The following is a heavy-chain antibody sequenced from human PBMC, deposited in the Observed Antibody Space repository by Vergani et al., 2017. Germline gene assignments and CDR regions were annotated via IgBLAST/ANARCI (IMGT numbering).Heavy chain of an antibody. CDR2: IDHTGRH. V-gene: IGHV4-34*01. D-gene: IGHD4-11*01. J-gene: IGHJ6*03. CDR1: GGSFTSYH. Sequence: QVQLQQWGGGLLKPSETLSLTCVVNGGSFTSYHWTWIRQSPGEGREWVGDIDHTGRHDYNPSLKSRLTMSVDKSRNQFSLTLNSVTATDTAIYFCARVNTETNSHLYYYYYMDVWGQGTAVTVS. CDR3: ARVNTETNSHLYYYYYMDV.